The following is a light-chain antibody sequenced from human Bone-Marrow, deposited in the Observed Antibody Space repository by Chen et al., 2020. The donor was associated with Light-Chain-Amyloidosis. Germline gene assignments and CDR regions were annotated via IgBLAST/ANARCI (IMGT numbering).Light chain of an antibody. CDR3: QQYNNWPGT. J-gene: IGKJ1*01. CDR2: YAS. V-gene: IGKV3-15*01. Sequence: ETVMTQSAATLSVYPGDRATRSCRASQTVITNLAWYQQKPGQAPRLLIVYASTRATGVPARFSGSGSGTEFTLTISSLQSDDLAVYFCQQYNNWPGTFGQGTKVEIK. CDR1: QTVITN.